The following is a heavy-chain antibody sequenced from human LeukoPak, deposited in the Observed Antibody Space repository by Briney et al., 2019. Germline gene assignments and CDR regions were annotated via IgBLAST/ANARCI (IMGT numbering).Heavy chain of an antibody. J-gene: IGHJ3*02. CDR1: GFTFSSYW. D-gene: IGHD3-3*01. CDR2: IKQDGSEK. V-gene: IGHV3-7*01. Sequence: GGSLRLSCAASGFTFSSYWMSWVRLAPGKGLEWVANIKQDGSEKFYVDSVKGRFTISRDNAKNSLYLQMNSLRAEDTAVYYCARDGDFWSAQGAFDIWGQGTMVTVSS. CDR3: ARDGDFWSAQGAFDI.